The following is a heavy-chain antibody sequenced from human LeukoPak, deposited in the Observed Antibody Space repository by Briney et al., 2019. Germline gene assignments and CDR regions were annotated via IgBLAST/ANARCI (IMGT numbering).Heavy chain of an antibody. D-gene: IGHD1-14*01. Sequence: SETLSLTCTVSGVSISGYYWSWIRQPAGKGLEWIGRIYTSGSTNYNPSLRSLAAMSVDTSKNQFSLKLSSVTAADTAVSYCASVSPRNGSADYWGQGTLVTVSS. CDR2: IYTSGST. CDR1: GVSISGYY. J-gene: IGHJ4*02. CDR3: ASVSPRNGSADY. V-gene: IGHV4-4*07.